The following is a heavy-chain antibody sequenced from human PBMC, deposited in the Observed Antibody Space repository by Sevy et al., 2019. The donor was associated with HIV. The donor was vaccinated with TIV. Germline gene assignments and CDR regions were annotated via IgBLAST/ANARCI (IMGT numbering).Heavy chain of an antibody. Sequence: SETLSLTCTVSGVSIGSDYWGWIRQPPGKGLEWIGYMYYSRSTNYNPSLKSRVTISVDRSKNQFSLKLNSVTAADTAVYYCARVEQSLYYGMDVWGQGTTVTVSS. D-gene: IGHD4-4*01. CDR3: ARVEQSLYYGMDV. CDR1: GVSIGSDY. J-gene: IGHJ6*01. V-gene: IGHV4-59*01. CDR2: MYYSRST.